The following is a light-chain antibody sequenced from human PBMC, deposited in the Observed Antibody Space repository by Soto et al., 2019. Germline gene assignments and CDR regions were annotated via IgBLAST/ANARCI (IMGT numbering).Light chain of an antibody. V-gene: IGKV3-20*01. CDR3: QHYGSSPGT. Sequence: EIVLTQSPGTLSLSPGERATLSCRASQSVSSSYLAWYQQKPGQAPRLLIYGASSRATGIPDRFRGSGSGTDVTLTLSRLEPEDFAVYYCQHYGSSPGTFGQGTKVEIK. CDR2: GAS. CDR1: QSVSSSY. J-gene: IGKJ1*01.